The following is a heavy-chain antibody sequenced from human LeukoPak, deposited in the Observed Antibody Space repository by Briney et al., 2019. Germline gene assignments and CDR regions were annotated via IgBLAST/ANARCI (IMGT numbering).Heavy chain of an antibody. CDR3: ARDVSVAGLDY. V-gene: IGHV4-34*01. D-gene: IGHD6-19*01. Sequence: SETLSLTCAVYGGSFSGYYWSWIRQPPGKGLEWIGEINHSGSTNYSPSLKSRVTISVDTSKNQFSLKLSSVTAADTAVYYCARDVSVAGLDYWGQGTLVTVSS. J-gene: IGHJ4*02. CDR2: INHSGST. CDR1: GGSFSGYY.